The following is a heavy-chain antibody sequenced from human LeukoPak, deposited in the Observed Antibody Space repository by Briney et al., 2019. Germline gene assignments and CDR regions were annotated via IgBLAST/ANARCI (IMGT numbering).Heavy chain of an antibody. CDR3: ARVSAVAGTFWFDP. J-gene: IGHJ5*02. D-gene: IGHD6-19*01. Sequence: PGGSLRLSCAASGFTFSSYSMNWVRQAPGKGLEWVSYISSSGSTIYYADSVKGRFTISRDNAKNSLYLQMNSLRAEDTAVYYCARVSAVAGTFWFDPWGQGTLVTVSS. CDR1: GFTFSSYS. CDR2: ISSSGSTI. V-gene: IGHV3-48*04.